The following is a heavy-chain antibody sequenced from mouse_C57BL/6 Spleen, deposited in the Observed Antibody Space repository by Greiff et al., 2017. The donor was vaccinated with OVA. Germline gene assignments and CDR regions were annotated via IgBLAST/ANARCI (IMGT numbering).Heavy chain of an antibody. J-gene: IGHJ4*01. Sequence: EVKLMESGPELVKPGASVKISCEASGYSFTDYNMNWVKQSNGKSLEWIGVINPNYGTTSYNQKFKGKATLTVDQSSSTAYMQLNSLTSEDSAVYYCARPRGYDYDSYAMDYWGQGTSVTVSS. CDR3: ARPRGYDYDSYAMDY. CDR1: GYSFTDYN. V-gene: IGHV1-39*01. CDR2: INPNYGTT. D-gene: IGHD2-4*01.